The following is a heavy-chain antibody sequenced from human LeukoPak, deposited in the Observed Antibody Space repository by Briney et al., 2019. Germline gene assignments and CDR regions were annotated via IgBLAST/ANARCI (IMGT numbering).Heavy chain of an antibody. CDR3: ARDYGLGTYYDILTGPGLIDC. CDR2: IWYDGSNK. Sequence: GGSLRLSCAASGFTFSSYGMHWVRQAPGKGLEWVAVIWYDGSNKYYADSVKGRFTISRDNSKNTLYLQMNSLRAEDTAVYYCARDYGLGTYYDILTGPGLIDCWGQGTLVTVSS. J-gene: IGHJ4*02. CDR1: GFTFSSYG. D-gene: IGHD3-9*01. V-gene: IGHV3-33*01.